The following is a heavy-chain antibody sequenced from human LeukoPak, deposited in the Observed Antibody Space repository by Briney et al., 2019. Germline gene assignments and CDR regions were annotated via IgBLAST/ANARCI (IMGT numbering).Heavy chain of an antibody. CDR2: IYYSGST. CDR1: GGSISSSSYY. Sequence: SETLSLTCTVSGGSISSSSYYWGWLRQPPGKGLEWIGSIYYSGSTNYNPSLKSRVTISVDTSKNQFSLKLSSVTAADTAVYYCARVSCTNGVCYNFDLWGRGTLVTVSS. V-gene: IGHV4-39*07. J-gene: IGHJ2*01. CDR3: ARVSCTNGVCYNFDL. D-gene: IGHD2-8*01.